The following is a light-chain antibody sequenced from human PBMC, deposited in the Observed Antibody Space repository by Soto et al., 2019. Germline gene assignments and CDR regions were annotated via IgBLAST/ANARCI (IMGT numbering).Light chain of an antibody. V-gene: IGLV2-11*01. CDR1: SRDVGAYNY. CDR2: DVS. J-gene: IGLJ2*01. CDR3: CSSAGSSTVI. Sequence: QSVLTQPRSVSGSPGQSVTISCTGTSRDVGAYNYVSWYQQHPGKAPKLIIYDVSKWPSGVPDRFSGSKSGNTASLTISGLQAEDEADYYCCSSAGSSTVIFGGGTKVTV.